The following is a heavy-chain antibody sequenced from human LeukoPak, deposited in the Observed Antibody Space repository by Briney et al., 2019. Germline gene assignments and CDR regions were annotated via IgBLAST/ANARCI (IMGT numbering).Heavy chain of an antibody. J-gene: IGHJ3*02. D-gene: IGHD3-10*01. V-gene: IGHV4-30-4*01. CDR2: IYYSGST. CDR1: GGSISSGDYY. Sequence: PSQTLSLTCTVSGGSISSGDYYWSWIRQPPGKGLEWIGYIYYSGSTYYNPSLKSRVTISVDTSKNQFSLKLSSVTAADTAVYYCARDRGFVVAFDIWGQGTMVTVSS. CDR3: ARDRGFVVAFDI.